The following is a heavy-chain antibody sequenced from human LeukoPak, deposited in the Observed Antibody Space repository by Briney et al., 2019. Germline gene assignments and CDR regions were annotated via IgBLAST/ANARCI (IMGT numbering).Heavy chain of an antibody. D-gene: IGHD6-13*01. V-gene: IGHV4-34*01. CDR3: ARVSYSRIRGLQH. J-gene: IGHJ1*01. Sequence: SETLSLTCAVYGGSFSGYYWSWIRQPPGKGLEWIGEINHSGSTNYNPSLKSRVTISVDTSKNQFSLKLSSVTAADTAVYYRARVSYSRIRGLQHWGQGTLVTVSS. CDR2: INHSGST. CDR1: GGSFSGYY.